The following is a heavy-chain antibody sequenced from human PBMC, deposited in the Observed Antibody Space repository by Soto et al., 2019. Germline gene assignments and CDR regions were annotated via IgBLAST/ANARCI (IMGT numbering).Heavy chain of an antibody. Sequence: QVQLQESGPGLVKPSGTLSLTCAVSGGSISSSNWWSWVRQPPGKGLEWIGEIYHSGSTNYNPSLKSRVTISVDKSQNQFSLKLSSVTAADTAVYYCARDPQWLDGMAGWGFDYWGQGTLFTVSS. CDR3: ARDPQWLDGMAGWGFDY. D-gene: IGHD6-19*01. J-gene: IGHJ4*02. V-gene: IGHV4-4*02. CDR1: GGSISSSNW. CDR2: IYHSGST.